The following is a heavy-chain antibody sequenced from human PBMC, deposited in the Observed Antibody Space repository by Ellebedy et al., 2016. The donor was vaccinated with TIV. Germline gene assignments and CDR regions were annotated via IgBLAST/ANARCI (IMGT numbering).Heavy chain of an antibody. J-gene: IGHJ4*02. CDR1: GFTFSTYH. CDR2: ISSRGSPM. CDR3: ARDYQWSVDY. V-gene: IGHV3-48*02. D-gene: IGHD6-19*01. Sequence: GESLKISCSASGFTFSTYHMPCLRQAPGKGLEWISYISSRGSPMYYADSVKGRFFISRDNGKRSLSLQMNSLRDEDTAVYYCARDYQWSVDYWGQGTLVTVSS.